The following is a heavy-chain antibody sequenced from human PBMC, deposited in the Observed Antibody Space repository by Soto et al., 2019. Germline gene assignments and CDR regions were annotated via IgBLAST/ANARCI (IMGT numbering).Heavy chain of an antibody. J-gene: IGHJ4*02. CDR2: ISAFNGDT. Sequence: QVQLVQSGTEVKKPGASVNVSCKAFGYTFTSYGFSWVRQVPGQGREWLGGISAFNGDTQYAQTMKGRLTVTTDTSTTTVHMELRSLTPADTAVYYCAREAGWQRMVPYDWGQGTLVTVS. D-gene: IGHD6-25*01. CDR1: GYTFTSYG. V-gene: IGHV1-18*04. CDR3: AREAGWQRMVPYD.